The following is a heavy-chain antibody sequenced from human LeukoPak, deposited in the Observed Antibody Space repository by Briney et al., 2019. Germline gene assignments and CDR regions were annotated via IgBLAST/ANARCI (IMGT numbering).Heavy chain of an antibody. J-gene: IGHJ4*02. Sequence: GGSLRLSCAASGFTFGNAWMTWVRQAPGKGLEWVSSISSSSTYIHHADSVKGRFTISRDNAKNSLYLQMNSLRAEDTAVYYCARGGLRYDYDYWGQGTLVTVSS. CDR2: ISSSSTYI. V-gene: IGHV3-21*01. CDR1: GFTFGNAW. CDR3: ARGGLRYDYDY. D-gene: IGHD3-16*01.